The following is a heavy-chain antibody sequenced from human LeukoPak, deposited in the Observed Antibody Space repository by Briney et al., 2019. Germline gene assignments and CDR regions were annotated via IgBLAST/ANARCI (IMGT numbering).Heavy chain of an antibody. CDR3: AREDKSPGTFDY. V-gene: IGHV1-46*01. J-gene: IGHJ4*02. D-gene: IGHD1-14*01. Sequence: VASVKVSCKASGYTFTSYYMHWVRQAPGQGLEWMGITNPSGGSTSYAQKFQGRVTMTRDMSTSTVYMELSSLRSEDTAVYYCAREDKSPGTFDYWGQGTLVTVSS. CDR2: TNPSGGST. CDR1: GYTFTSYY.